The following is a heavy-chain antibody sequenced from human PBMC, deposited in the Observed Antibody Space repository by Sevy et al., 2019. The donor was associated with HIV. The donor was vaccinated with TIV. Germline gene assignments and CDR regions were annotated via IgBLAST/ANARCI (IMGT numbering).Heavy chain of an antibody. V-gene: IGHV3-23*01. J-gene: IGHJ5*02. Sequence: GGSLRLSCAASGFTFSSYAMSWVRQAPGKGLEWVSAISGSGGSTYYADSVKGRFTISRDNSKKTLDLQMNSLTSEDTALYYCAIVGLRYFSGSSVYQGDWFDPWGQGTLVTVSS. D-gene: IGHD2-15*01. CDR2: ISGSGGST. CDR1: GFTFSSYA. CDR3: AIVGLRYFSGSSVYQGDWFDP.